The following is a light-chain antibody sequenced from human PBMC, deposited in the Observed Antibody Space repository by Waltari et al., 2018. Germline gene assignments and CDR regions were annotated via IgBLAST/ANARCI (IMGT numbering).Light chain of an antibody. Sequence: EIVMTQSPPMLSVSPGERATLSCRASQSVGRDLAWYQQKPGQAPRFLVYSASTRAIGIPDRFRGSGSGTEFTRTLSSLQSEDFAIYYCQQYYDWPRTFGQGTKL. CDR1: QSVGRD. V-gene: IGKV3-15*01. CDR2: SAS. CDR3: QQYYDWPRT. J-gene: IGKJ1*01.